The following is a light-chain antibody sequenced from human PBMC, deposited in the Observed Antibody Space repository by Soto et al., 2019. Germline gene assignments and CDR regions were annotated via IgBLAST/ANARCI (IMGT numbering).Light chain of an antibody. V-gene: IGKV3-20*01. J-gene: IGKJ1*01. CDR1: QTIRGNE. Sequence: VLTQSPGTLSLSPGERTTLSCRASQTIRGNELAWYQQKPGQPPRLLIYRGSSRAPGIPDRFSGRWSGTEFTLTISRLEPEDFAVYYCQDYGTSAPWTFGQGTRVEIK. CDR3: QDYGTSAPWT. CDR2: RGS.